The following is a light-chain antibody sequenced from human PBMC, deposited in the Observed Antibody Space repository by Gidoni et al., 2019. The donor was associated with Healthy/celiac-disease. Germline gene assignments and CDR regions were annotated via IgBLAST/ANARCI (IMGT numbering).Light chain of an antibody. Sequence: EIVLTQSPATLSLSPGERATLSCRASQSVSSYLAWYQQKPGQAPRLLIYDASNRATGIPARFSGSGSGTDFTLTISSLEPEDFAVYYCQQRSNGTWTFXQXTKVEIK. CDR3: QQRSNGTWT. V-gene: IGKV3-11*01. J-gene: IGKJ1*01. CDR2: DAS. CDR1: QSVSSY.